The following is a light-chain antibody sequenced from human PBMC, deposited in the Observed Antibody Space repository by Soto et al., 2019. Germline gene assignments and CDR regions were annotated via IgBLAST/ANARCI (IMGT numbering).Light chain of an antibody. V-gene: IGLV1-40*01. CDR1: SSNIGAGYD. Sequence: QSVLTLPPSVSGAPGQRVTISCTGSSSNIGAGYDVHWYQQLPGTAPKLLIYGNSNRPSGVPDRFSGSKSGTSASLAITGLQAEDEADYYCQSYDSSLSVNYVFGTGTKLTVL. J-gene: IGLJ1*01. CDR3: QSYDSSLSVNYV. CDR2: GNS.